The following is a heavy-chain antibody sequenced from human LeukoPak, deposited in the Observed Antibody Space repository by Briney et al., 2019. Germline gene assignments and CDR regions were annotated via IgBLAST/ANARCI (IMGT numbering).Heavy chain of an antibody. V-gene: IGHV4-59*08. D-gene: IGHD6-6*01. CDR2: IYHSGST. CDR1: GGSISSYY. Sequence: VKPSETLSLTCTVSGGSISSYYWSWIRQTPGKGLEWIGYIYHSGSTNYNPSLKSRVAISVDTSKNQFSLHLNSVTAADTAVYYCASLRASSIGAHYAMDVWGQGTTVTVSS. CDR3: ASLRASSIGAHYAMDV. J-gene: IGHJ6*02.